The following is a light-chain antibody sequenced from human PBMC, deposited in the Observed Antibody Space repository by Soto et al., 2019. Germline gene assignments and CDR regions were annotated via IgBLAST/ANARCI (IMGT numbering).Light chain of an antibody. CDR3: QQYNTFSLT. CDR2: DAS. J-gene: IGKJ4*01. CDR1: QSITAR. V-gene: IGKV1-5*01. Sequence: ILLTQSPSTLSASVADRVTITCRAGQSITARLAWYQQKPGKAPKLLIYDASILERGVPSRFSGSGSGTEFTLTISTLQPDDFATYYCQQYNTFSLTFGGGTKVDIK.